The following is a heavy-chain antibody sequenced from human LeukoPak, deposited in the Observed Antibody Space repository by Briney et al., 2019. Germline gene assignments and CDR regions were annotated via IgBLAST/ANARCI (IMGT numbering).Heavy chain of an antibody. J-gene: IGHJ5*02. Sequence: GGSLRLSCAASGFTFSSYWMHWVRQAPGKGLVWVSRINSDGNSTTYADFVKGRFTISRDNAKNTLYLQMNSLRAEDTAVCYCARGSAVTIFGVVIPHGFDPWGQGTLVTVSS. V-gene: IGHV3-74*01. CDR3: ARGSAVTIFGVVIPHGFDP. CDR1: GFTFSSYW. D-gene: IGHD3-3*01. CDR2: INSDGNST.